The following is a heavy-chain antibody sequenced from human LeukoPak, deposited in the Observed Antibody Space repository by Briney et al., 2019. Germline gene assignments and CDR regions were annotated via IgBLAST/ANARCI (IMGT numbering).Heavy chain of an antibody. Sequence: SETLSLTCTVSGGSVSSGSYYWSWIRQPPGKGLEWIGYIYYSGSTNYNPSLKSRVTISVDTSKNQFSLKLSSVTAADTAVYYCATFFTTWYFFDSWGQGTLVTVSS. D-gene: IGHD1-14*01. CDR3: ATFFTTWYFFDS. V-gene: IGHV4-61*01. CDR1: GGSVSSGSYY. CDR2: IYYSGST. J-gene: IGHJ4*02.